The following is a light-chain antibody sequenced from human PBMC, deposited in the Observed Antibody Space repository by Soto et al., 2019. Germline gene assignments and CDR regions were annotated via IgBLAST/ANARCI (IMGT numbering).Light chain of an antibody. CDR3: QHYNSYPLT. CDR1: QTVSSW. CDR2: QAS. Sequence: DIQMTQSPSTLSASVGDRVTITCWASQTVSSWLAWYQQKPGKAPKLLIYQASTLETGVPSRFSGSGSGTEFTLTIAGLQPDDFATYYCQHYNSYPLTFGGGTKVDIK. J-gene: IGKJ4*01. V-gene: IGKV1-5*03.